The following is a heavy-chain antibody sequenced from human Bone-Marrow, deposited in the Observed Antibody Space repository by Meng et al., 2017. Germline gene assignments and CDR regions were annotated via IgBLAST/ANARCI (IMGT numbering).Heavy chain of an antibody. CDR3: ARHTDYGDYVFWLGTYYYYYGMDV. CDR1: GYRFTSHW. D-gene: IGHD4-17*01. V-gene: IGHV5-51*01. Sequence: GESLKISCKGYGYRFTSHWIGWVRQMPGKGLEWMGIIYPGDSDTRYSPSFQGQVTISADKSISTAYLQWSSLKASDTAMYYCARHTDYGDYVFWLGTYYYYYGMDVWGQGTTVTVSS. J-gene: IGHJ6*02. CDR2: IYPGDSDT.